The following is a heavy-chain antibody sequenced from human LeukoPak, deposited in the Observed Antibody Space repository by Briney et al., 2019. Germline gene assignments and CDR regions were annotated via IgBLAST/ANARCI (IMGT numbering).Heavy chain of an antibody. CDR2: IDPNSGGT. Sequence: ASVQVSCQTSGYTFTDYYMHWVRQAPGQGLEWMGRIDPNSGGTNYAQKFQVRVTMTRDTSISTVYMELSGLRSDDTAVYYCARVPGPYTTSRFHYRGQGTLVTVSS. CDR3: ARVPGPYTTSRFHY. D-gene: IGHD2-2*02. CDR1: GYTFTDYY. J-gene: IGHJ4*02. V-gene: IGHV1-2*02.